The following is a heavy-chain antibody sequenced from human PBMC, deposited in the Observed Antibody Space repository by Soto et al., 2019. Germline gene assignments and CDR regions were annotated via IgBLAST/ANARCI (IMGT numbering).Heavy chain of an antibody. CDR1: GGTFSSYA. V-gene: IGHV1-58*01. D-gene: IGHD2-15*01. CDR2: IIVGDGQT. Sequence: ASVKVSCKASGGTFSSYAVQWVRQARGQRLEWIGWIIVGDGQTKSAQNLQERMIITRDMSTSTAYMELSSLRSEDTAVYYCAAELYSGGSCCSFDIWGQGTMVTVSS. J-gene: IGHJ3*02. CDR3: AAELYSGGSCCSFDI.